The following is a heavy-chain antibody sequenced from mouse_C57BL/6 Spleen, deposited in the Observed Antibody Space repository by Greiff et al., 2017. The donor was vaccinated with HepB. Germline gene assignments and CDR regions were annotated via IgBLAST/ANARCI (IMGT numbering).Heavy chain of an antibody. CDR2: INPSNGGT. J-gene: IGHJ2*01. CDR3: ARSGGIYYGNSYYFDY. V-gene: IGHV1-53*01. Sequence: QVQLKQPGTELVKPGASVKLSCKASGYTFTSYWMHWVKQRPGQGLEWIGNINPSNGGTNYNEKFKSKATLTVDKSSSTAYMQLSSLTSEDSAVYYCARSGGIYYGNSYYFDYWGQGTTLTVSS. CDR1: GYTFTSYW. D-gene: IGHD2-1*01.